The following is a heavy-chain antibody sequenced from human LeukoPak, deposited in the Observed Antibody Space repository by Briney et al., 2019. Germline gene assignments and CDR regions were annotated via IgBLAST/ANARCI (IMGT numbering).Heavy chain of an antibody. J-gene: IGHJ4*02. D-gene: IGHD6-19*01. CDR2: ISGSGDST. CDR3: ARRSGIAVAGAFDY. CDR1: GFTFSNYA. V-gene: IGHV3-23*01. Sequence: SGGSLRLSCAASGFTFSNYAMRWVRQAPGKGLEWVSGISGSGDSTYYADSVKGRFTISRDNSKNTLYLQTNSLRAEDTAVYYCARRSGIAVAGAFDYWGQGTLVTVSS.